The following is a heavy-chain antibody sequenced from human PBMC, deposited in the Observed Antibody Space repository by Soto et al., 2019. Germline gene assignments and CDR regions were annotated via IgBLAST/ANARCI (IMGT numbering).Heavy chain of an antibody. D-gene: IGHD5-12*01. V-gene: IGHV1-3*01. CDR3: ARAGYQAPTRNWFHP. CDR1: GYTFSTYA. J-gene: IGHJ5*02. CDR2: INVVNGDT. Sequence: QVQLVQSGAEVKEPGASVKLSCKSSGYTFSTYAMHWVRQAPGQGLEWMGWINVVNGDTKYSQDFQDRVTISRDTSETTVYMELRSLLSEDTAVYYCARAGYQAPTRNWFHPWGQGTLVTVS.